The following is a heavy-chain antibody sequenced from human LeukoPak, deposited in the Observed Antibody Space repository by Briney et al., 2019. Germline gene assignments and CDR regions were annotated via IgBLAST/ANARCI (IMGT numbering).Heavy chain of an antibody. D-gene: IGHD6-13*01. CDR3: AKPGRAAAGFPNYYMDV. J-gene: IGHJ6*03. CDR2: ISGSGGST. Sequence: ETLSLTCTVSGGSISSYYWSWVRQAPGKGLEWVSAISGSGGSTYYADSVKGRFTISRDNSKNTLYRQMNSLRAEDTAVYYCAKPGRAAAGFPNYYMDVWGKGTTVTVSS. V-gene: IGHV3-23*01. CDR1: GGSISSYY.